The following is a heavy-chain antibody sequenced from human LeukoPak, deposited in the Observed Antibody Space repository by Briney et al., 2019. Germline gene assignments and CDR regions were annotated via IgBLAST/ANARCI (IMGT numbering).Heavy chain of an antibody. CDR2: TYPGDSDT. V-gene: IGHV5-51*01. CDR3: AIRVREYITSRGFDS. D-gene: IGHD6-6*01. Sequence: GESLKISCKGSGYSFTSYWIGWVRQTPGKGLEWMGFTYPGDSDTRYSPSFQGQVTISADKSISTAYLQWSSLKASDTAIYYCAIRVREYITSRGFDSWGQGTLVTVSS. J-gene: IGHJ4*02. CDR1: GYSFTSYW.